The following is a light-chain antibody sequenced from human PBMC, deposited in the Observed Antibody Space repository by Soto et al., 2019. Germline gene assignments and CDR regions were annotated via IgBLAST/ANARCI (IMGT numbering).Light chain of an antibody. CDR1: QSVSSTY. CDR3: QQYGASPIYT. CDR2: GAS. Sequence: EIVLTQSPGTLSLSPGERATLSCRASQSVSSTYLAWYQQKPDQPPRLLIFGASNRAAGTPDRFSGSGSGTDFTLTISRLEPEDFAVYYCQQYGASPIYTFGQGTKLEIK. J-gene: IGKJ2*01. V-gene: IGKV3-20*01.